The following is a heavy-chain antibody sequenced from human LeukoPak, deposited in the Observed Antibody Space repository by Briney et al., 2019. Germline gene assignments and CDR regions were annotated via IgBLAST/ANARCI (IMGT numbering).Heavy chain of an antibody. CDR1: GGSISSYY. J-gene: IGHJ4*02. CDR3: ARSGWKYHTPHFDY. Sequence: SETLSLTCTVSGGSISSYYWSWIRQPPGKGLEWIGYIYYSGSTNYNPSLKSRVTISVDTSKNQFSLKLSSVTAADTAVYYCARSGWKYHTPHFDYWGQGTLVTVSS. CDR2: IYYSGST. D-gene: IGHD3-10*01. V-gene: IGHV4-59*01.